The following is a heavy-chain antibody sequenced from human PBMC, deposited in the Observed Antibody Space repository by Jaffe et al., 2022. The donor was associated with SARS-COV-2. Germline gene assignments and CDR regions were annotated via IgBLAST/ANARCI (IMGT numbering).Heavy chain of an antibody. Sequence: QVQLVESGGGVVQPGRSLRLSCAASGFTFSSYGMHWVRQAPGKGLEWVAVIWYDGSNKYYADSVKGRFTISRDNSKNTLYLQMNSLRAEDTAVYYCARDATIHPYMDVWGQGTTVTVSS. V-gene: IGHV3-33*01. CDR1: GFTFSSYG. CDR3: ARDATIHPYMDV. J-gene: IGHJ6*02. D-gene: IGHD3-3*01. CDR2: IWYDGSNK.